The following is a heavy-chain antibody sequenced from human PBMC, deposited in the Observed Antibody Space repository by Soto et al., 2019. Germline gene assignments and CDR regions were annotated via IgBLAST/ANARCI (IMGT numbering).Heavy chain of an antibody. CDR2: INAGNGNT. CDR1: GYTFTSYD. CDR3: ARVIYGRGYYDSSGYYNWFDP. Sequence: ASVKVSCKASGYTFTSYDMHWVRQAPGQRLEWMGWINAGNGNTKYSQKFQGRVTITRDTSASTAYMELSSLRSEDTAVYYCARVIYGRGYYDSSGYYNWFDPWGQGTLVTVSS. V-gene: IGHV1-3*01. D-gene: IGHD3-22*01. J-gene: IGHJ5*02.